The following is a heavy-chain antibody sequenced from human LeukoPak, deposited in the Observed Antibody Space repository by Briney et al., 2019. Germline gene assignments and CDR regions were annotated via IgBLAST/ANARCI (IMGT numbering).Heavy chain of an antibody. CDR1: GFTFSSYW. V-gene: IGHV3-74*01. D-gene: IGHD3-22*01. J-gene: IGHJ1*01. CDR2: IKSDGST. CDR3: ARAPSEIGGYYPEYFLQ. Sequence: GGSLRLSCAASGFTFSSYWMHWVRQAPGKGLVWVSRIKSDGSTNYADSVKGRFTIPRDNAKNTLSLQMNSLRAEDTGVYYCARAPSEIGGYYPEYFLQSGQGTLVTVSS.